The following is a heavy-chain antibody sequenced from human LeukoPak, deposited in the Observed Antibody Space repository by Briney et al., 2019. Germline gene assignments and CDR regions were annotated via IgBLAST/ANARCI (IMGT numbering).Heavy chain of an antibody. V-gene: IGHV4-59*01. D-gene: IGHD4-17*01. CDR1: GGSISSYY. CDR3: ARGSDFGDY. Sequence: SETLSLTCTGSGGSISSYYWSWIRQPPGKGLEWIGYIYNSGSTNYNPSLKSRVTISVDTSKNQLSMKLSSVTAADTAVYYCARGSDFGDYWGQGTLVTVSS. J-gene: IGHJ4*02. CDR2: IYNSGST.